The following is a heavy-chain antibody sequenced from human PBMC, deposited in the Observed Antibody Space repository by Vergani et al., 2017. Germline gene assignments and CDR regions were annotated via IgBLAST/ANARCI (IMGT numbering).Heavy chain of an antibody. D-gene: IGHD5-18*01. J-gene: IGHJ5*02. CDR3: AGERSARYSYGCIVDI. V-gene: IGHV1-18*01. CDR2: ISVYNGNT. CDR1: GYTFSNYG. Sequence: QVQLLQSGAEVKKPGASVKVSCKASGYTFSNYGITWVRQAPGQGLEWVAWISVYNGNTKYARNVQGRVTLTTDTSKSTAYMELRSLRFDDTAVYYCAGERSARYSYGCIVDIWVQRTLVTVSS.